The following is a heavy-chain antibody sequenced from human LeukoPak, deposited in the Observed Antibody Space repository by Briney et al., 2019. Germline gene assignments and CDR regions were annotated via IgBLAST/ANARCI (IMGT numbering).Heavy chain of an antibody. CDR3: TTWNYVPERIDY. Sequence: ASVKVSCKVSGYTLTELSMHWVRQAPGKGLEWMGGFDPEDGETIYAQKFQGRVTMTEDTSTDTAYMELSRLRSDDTAVYYCTTWNYVPERIDYWGQGTLVTVSS. V-gene: IGHV1-24*01. J-gene: IGHJ4*02. D-gene: IGHD1-7*01. CDR1: GYTLTELS. CDR2: FDPEDGET.